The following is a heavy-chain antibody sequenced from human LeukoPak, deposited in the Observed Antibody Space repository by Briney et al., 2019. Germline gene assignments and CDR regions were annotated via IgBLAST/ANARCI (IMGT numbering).Heavy chain of an antibody. CDR2: ISAYNGNT. CDR3: ARDYQWDQIVVVVAATRGFDP. Sequence: ASVKVSCKASGYTFTSYGISWVRQAPGQGLEWMGWISAYNGNTNYAQKLQGRVTMTTDTSTSTAYMELRSLRSDDTAVYYCARDYQWDQIVVVVAATRGFDPWGQGTLVTVSS. CDR1: GYTFTSYG. D-gene: IGHD2-15*01. V-gene: IGHV1-18*01. J-gene: IGHJ5*02.